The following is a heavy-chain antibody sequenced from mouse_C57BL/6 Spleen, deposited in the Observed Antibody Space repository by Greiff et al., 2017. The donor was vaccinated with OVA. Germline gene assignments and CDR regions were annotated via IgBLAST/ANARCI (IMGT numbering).Heavy chain of an antibody. CDR1: GYTFTSYW. Sequence: QVQLKQSGAELVRPGSSVKLSCKASGYTFTSYWMHWVKQRPIQGLEWIGNIDPSDSETHYNQKFKDKATLTVDKSSSTAYMQLSSLTSEDSAVYYCARSRGSSGYPWYFDVWGTGTTVTVSS. CDR3: ARSRGSSGYPWYFDV. J-gene: IGHJ1*03. V-gene: IGHV1-52*01. D-gene: IGHD3-2*02. CDR2: IDPSDSET.